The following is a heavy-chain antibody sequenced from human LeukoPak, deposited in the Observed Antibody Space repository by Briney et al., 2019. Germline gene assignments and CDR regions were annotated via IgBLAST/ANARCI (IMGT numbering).Heavy chain of an antibody. CDR2: INTDGSST. V-gene: IGHV3-74*01. J-gene: IGHJ5*02. D-gene: IGHD3-3*01. CDR1: GLTFSTYW. CDR3: VRDYATYYDFWSGYYTGSWFDP. Sequence: GGSLRLSCAASGLTFSTYWMHWVRQAPGKGLVWVSRINTDGSSTSYADSVKGRFTISRDNAKNTLYLQMNSLRAEDTAVYYCVRDYATYYDFWSGYYTGSWFDPWGQGTLVTVSS.